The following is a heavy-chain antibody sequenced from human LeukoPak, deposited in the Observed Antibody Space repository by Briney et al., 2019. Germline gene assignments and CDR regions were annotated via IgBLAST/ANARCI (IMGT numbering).Heavy chain of an antibody. Sequence: SQTLSLTCTVSGGSISSGGYYWSWIRQPPGKGLEWIGYIYHSGSTYYNPSLKSRVTISVDRSKNQFSLKLSSVTAADTAVYYCARHQYYYGSSGIYFFDYWGQGALVTVSS. CDR3: ARHQYYYGSSGIYFFDY. CDR2: IYHSGST. CDR1: GGSISSGGYY. J-gene: IGHJ4*02. D-gene: IGHD3-22*01. V-gene: IGHV4-30-2*01.